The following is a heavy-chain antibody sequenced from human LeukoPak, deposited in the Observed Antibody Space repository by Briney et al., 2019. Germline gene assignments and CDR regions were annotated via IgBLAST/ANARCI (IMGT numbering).Heavy chain of an antibody. CDR2: ISSSSSTI. CDR3: ARGRTVTIDY. V-gene: IGHV3-48*02. Sequence: GGSLRLSCVASGFTFSSYSMNWVRQAPGKGLEWVSYISSSSSTIYYADCVKGRFTISRDNAKNSLYLQMNSLRDEDTAVYYCARGRTVTIDYWGQGTLVTVSS. J-gene: IGHJ4*02. D-gene: IGHD4-17*01. CDR1: GFTFSSYS.